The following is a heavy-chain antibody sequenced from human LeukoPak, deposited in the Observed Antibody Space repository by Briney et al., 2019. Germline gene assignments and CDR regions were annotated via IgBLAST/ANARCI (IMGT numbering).Heavy chain of an antibody. CDR1: GGSISSYY. Sequence: SETLSHTCTVSGGSISSYYWSWIRQPAGKGLEWIGRIYTSGSTNYNPSLKSRVTMSVDTSKNQFSLKLSSVTAADTAVYYCARDIQQWLDRDAFDIWGQGTMVTVSS. CDR2: IYTSGST. V-gene: IGHV4-4*07. D-gene: IGHD6-19*01. J-gene: IGHJ3*02. CDR3: ARDIQQWLDRDAFDI.